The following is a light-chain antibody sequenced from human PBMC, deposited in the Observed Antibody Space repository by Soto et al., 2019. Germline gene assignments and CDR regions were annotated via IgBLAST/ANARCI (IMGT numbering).Light chain of an antibody. CDR2: DAS. Sequence: DIQMTQSPSTLSASVGDRVTITCRASQSISSWLAWYQQKPGKAPKLLIYDASSLESGVPARFSGSGSGTEFTLTISSLQPDDFATYYCQQYNSYSPLTCGGGTKVDIK. V-gene: IGKV1-5*01. CDR3: QQYNSYSPLT. CDR1: QSISSW. J-gene: IGKJ4*01.